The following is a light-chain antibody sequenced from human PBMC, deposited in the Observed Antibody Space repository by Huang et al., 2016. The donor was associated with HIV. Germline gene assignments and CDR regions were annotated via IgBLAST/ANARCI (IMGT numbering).Light chain of an antibody. CDR3: QQRTHWIT. Sequence: EIVLTQSPATLSLSPGDRATLSCSASHSISRDLAWYQQKPGQAPRLLISEASNGATGGPDRGSGRGSGTDFTLTISSLEPEDFAVYYCQQRTHWITFGQGSRLEMK. CDR2: EAS. CDR1: HSISRD. V-gene: IGKV3-11*01. J-gene: IGKJ5*01.